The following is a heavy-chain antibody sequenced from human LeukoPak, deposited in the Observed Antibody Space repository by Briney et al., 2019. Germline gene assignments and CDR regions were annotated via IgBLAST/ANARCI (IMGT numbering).Heavy chain of an antibody. V-gene: IGHV1-3*01. CDR3: ARDWYYYGSGSYSYYYMDV. J-gene: IGHJ6*03. Sequence: GASVKVSCTASGYTFTSYAMHWVRQAPGQRLEWMGWINAGNGNTKYSQEFQGRVTITRDTSISTAYMELSRLRSDDTAVYYCARDWYYYGSGSYSYYYMDVWGKGTTVTISS. CDR1: GYTFTSYA. D-gene: IGHD3-10*01. CDR2: INAGNGNT.